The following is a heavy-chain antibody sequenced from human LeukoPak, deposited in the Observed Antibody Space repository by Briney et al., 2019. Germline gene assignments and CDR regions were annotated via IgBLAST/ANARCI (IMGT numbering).Heavy chain of an antibody. D-gene: IGHD3-10*01. Sequence: SETLSLTCTVSGGSISSGGYYWSWLRQHPGKGLEWIGYIYYSGSTYYNPSLKSRVTISVDTSKNQFSLKLNSVTAADTAVYYCARVKGLITMVRAQNYYYGMDVWGQGTTVTVSS. V-gene: IGHV4-31*03. CDR1: GGSISSGGYY. CDR3: ARVKGLITMVRAQNYYYGMDV. CDR2: IYYSGST. J-gene: IGHJ6*02.